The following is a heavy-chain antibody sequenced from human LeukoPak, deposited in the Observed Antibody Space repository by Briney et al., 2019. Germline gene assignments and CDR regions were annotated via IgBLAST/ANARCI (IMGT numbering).Heavy chain of an antibody. CDR2: IRSSSSYI. Sequence: GGSLRLSCVASGFTFSTYSINWVRQAPGKGLEWVSSIRSSSSYIYYADSVKGRFTTSRDNAKNSLYLQMNSLRAEDTAVYYCARDFYGDYYLDYWGQGTLVTVSS. V-gene: IGHV3-21*01. CDR3: ARDFYGDYYLDY. J-gene: IGHJ4*02. CDR1: GFTFSTYS. D-gene: IGHD4-17*01.